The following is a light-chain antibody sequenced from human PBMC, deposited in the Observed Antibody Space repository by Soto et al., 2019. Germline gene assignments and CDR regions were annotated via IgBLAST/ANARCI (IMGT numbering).Light chain of an antibody. CDR1: SADFGTYNF. J-gene: IGLJ1*01. CDR2: DVS. CDR3: GSYRGSTTVYV. V-gene: IGLV2-14*03. Sequence: LTQPASVSGSPGQSITISCTGTSADFGTYNFVAWYQQHPGKAPKLIIYDVSSRPSGVSNRFSGSKSGNTASLTISGLQADDEADYYCGSYRGSTTVYVFGSGTKVTVL.